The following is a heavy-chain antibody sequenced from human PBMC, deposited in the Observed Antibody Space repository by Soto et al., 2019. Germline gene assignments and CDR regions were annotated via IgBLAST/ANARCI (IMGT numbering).Heavy chain of an antibody. V-gene: IGHV1-18*01. J-gene: IGHJ3*02. CDR3: ARDLYYSSGRYFDHDAFDI. D-gene: IGHD6-19*01. Sequence: ASVKVSCKASGYNFTSYGISWVRQAPGQGLEWMGWISPHNDRTKYARRFQDRVTMTTETPTSTVYMELGSLRSDDTAVYYCARDLYYSSGRYFDHDAFDIWGQGTVVTV. CDR2: ISPHNDRT. CDR1: GYNFTSYG.